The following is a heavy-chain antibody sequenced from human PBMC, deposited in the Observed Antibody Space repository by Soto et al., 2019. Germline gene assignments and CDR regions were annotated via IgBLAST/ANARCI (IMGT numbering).Heavy chain of an antibody. V-gene: IGHV1-69*01. D-gene: IGHD3-10*01. CDR1: GGIFSTYA. CDR2: IIPIFGTP. J-gene: IGHJ4*02. CDR3: ARDRDDYGSGNYYNRIDF. Sequence: QVQLVQSGAEVKKPGSSVKVSCKASGGIFSTYAISWLRQAPGQGLEWMGGIIPIFGTPNYAQRFQGRVTITADESTSTGYMALSRLRSEDTAVYYCARDRDDYGSGNYYNRIDFWGQGTLVTVSS.